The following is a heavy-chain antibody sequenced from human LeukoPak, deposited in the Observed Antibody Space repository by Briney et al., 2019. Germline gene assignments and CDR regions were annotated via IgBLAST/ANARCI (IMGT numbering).Heavy chain of an antibody. CDR3: ARHEVGYCDGSPCPYYFDY. CDR2: IYSSGNT. V-gene: IGHV4-59*08. D-gene: IGHD2-21*01. Sequence: PSETLSLTCTVSGGSITSYFWSWVRQPPGMGLEWIAYIYSSGNTRYNPSLKSRVTISVDTSKNQFSLKLSSVTAADTAVYYCARHEVGYCDGSPCPYYFDYWGRGTLVTVSS. CDR1: GGSITSYF. J-gene: IGHJ4*02.